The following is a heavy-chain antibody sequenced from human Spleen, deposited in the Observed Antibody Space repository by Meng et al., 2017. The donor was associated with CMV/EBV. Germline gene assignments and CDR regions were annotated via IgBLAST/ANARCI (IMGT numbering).Heavy chain of an antibody. CDR3: ARVIFGVVTFDY. J-gene: IGHJ4*02. CDR1: GFTFIAYE. Sequence: GGSLRLSCAASGFTFIAYELTWVRQAPGKGLEWVSYISSSGSSIYYANSLKGRFTISRDNAKNSLYLQMNSLRAEDTAVYYCARVIFGVVTFDYWGQGTLVTVSS. V-gene: IGHV3-48*03. D-gene: IGHD3-3*01. CDR2: ISSSGSSI.